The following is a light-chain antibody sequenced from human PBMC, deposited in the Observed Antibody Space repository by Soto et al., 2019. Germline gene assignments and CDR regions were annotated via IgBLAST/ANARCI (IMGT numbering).Light chain of an antibody. CDR2: GNS. V-gene: IGLV1-40*01. Sequence: QAVVTQPPSVSGAPGQRVTISCTGSSSNIGAGYDVHWYQQLLGTAPKLLIYGNSNRPSGVPDRFSGSKSGTSASLAITGLQAEDEADYYCQSYDSSLSDGVFGGGTKLTVL. J-gene: IGLJ3*02. CDR1: SSNIGAGYD. CDR3: QSYDSSLSDGV.